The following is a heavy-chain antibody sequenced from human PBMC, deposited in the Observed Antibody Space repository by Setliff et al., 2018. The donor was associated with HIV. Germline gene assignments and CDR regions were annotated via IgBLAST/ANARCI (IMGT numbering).Heavy chain of an antibody. CDR1: GGSISSGGYY. D-gene: IGHD5-18*01. J-gene: IGHJ6*03. Sequence: SETLSLTCTVSGGSISSGGYYWSWIRQHPGKGLEWIGYIYYSGSTYYNPSLKSRVTISVDTSKNQFSLKLSSVTAADTAVYYCARGSRGYSYTYYYYYMDVWGKGTTVTVSS. V-gene: IGHV4-31*03. CDR2: IYYSGST. CDR3: ARGSRGYSYTYYYYYMDV.